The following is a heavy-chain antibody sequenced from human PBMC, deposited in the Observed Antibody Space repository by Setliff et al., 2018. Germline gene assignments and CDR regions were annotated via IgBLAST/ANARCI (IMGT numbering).Heavy chain of an antibody. CDR3: AISTLSLCLGDTCPNAFDI. Sequence: GASVKVSCKASGHIFSSYGISWVRQAPGKGLEWMGWISPYNGVTNYEKRFQGRVTMTTDTSASAAYMELRSLKSDDTAVYFCAISTLSLCLGDTCPNAFDIWGQGTLVTVSS. V-gene: IGHV1-18*01. CDR1: GHIFSSYG. CDR2: ISPYNGVT. D-gene: IGHD2-2*01. J-gene: IGHJ3*02.